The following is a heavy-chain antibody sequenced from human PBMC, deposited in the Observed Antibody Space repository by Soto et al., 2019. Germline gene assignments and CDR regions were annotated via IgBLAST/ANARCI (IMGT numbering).Heavy chain of an antibody. CDR1: GGSISSSSYY. CDR3: AGIAAAGTRFDY. J-gene: IGHJ4*02. D-gene: IGHD6-13*01. Sequence: SETLSLTCTVSGGSISSSSYYWSWIRQPPGKGLEWIGYIYHSGSTNYNPSLKSRVTISVDKSKNQFSLKLSSVTAADTAVYYCAGIAAAGTRFDYWGQGTLVTVSS. V-gene: IGHV4-61*05. CDR2: IYHSGST.